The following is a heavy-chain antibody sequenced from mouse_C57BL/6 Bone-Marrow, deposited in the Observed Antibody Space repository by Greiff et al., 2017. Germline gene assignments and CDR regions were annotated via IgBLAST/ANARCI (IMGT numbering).Heavy chain of an antibody. V-gene: IGHV5-9-1*02. CDR1: GFTFSSYA. Sequence: EVQRVESGEGLVKPGGSLKLSCAASGFTFSSYAMSWVRQTPEKRLEWVAYISSGGDYIYYADTVKGRFTISRDNARHTLYLQMSSLKSEDTAMYYCTREERDYDDAMDYWGQGTSVTVSS. D-gene: IGHD2-4*01. J-gene: IGHJ4*01. CDR3: TREERDYDDAMDY. CDR2: ISSGGDYI.